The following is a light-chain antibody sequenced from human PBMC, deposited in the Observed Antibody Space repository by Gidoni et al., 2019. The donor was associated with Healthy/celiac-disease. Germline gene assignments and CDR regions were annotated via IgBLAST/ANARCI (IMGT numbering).Light chain of an antibody. CDR2: GAP. CDR3: QQYNNWPKWT. V-gene: IGKV3-15*01. J-gene: IGKJ1*01. Sequence: EIVMTQSPATLSVSPGERATLSCRASQSVSSNLAWYQQKPGQAPRLLIYGAPTRATGIPARFSGSVSGTEFTLTISSLQSEDFAVYYCQQYNNWPKWTFGQGTKVEIK. CDR1: QSVSSN.